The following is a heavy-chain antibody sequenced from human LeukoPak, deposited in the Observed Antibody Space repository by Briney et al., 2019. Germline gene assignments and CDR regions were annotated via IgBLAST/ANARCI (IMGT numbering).Heavy chain of an antibody. CDR1: GYTFTSYG. CDR2: INPNSGGA. J-gene: IGHJ6*02. Sequence: ASVKVSCKASGYTFTSYGISWVRQAPGQGLEWMGRINPNSGGANYAQKFQGRVTMTRDTSISTAYMELSRLRSDDTAVYYCAREKVRQSGMDVWGQGTTVTVSS. D-gene: IGHD2-2*01. CDR3: AREKVRQSGMDV. V-gene: IGHV1-2*06.